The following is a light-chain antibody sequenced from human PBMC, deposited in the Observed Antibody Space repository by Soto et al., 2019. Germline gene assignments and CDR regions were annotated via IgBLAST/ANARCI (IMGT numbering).Light chain of an antibody. V-gene: IGLV2-14*01. CDR3: CSYTGASTLV. Sequence: QSVLTQPASVSRSPGQSITISCTGTSSDVGGYNYVSWYQQYPGKAPKLMIFEVSNRPSGVSNRFSATKSGNTASLTISGLQTEDEADYYCCSYTGASTLVFGSGTKVTVL. CDR1: SSDVGGYNY. CDR2: EVS. J-gene: IGLJ1*01.